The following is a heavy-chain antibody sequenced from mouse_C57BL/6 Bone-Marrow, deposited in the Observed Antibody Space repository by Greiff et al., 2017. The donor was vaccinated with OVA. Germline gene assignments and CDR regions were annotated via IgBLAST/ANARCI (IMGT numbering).Heavy chain of an antibody. J-gene: IGHJ2*01. D-gene: IGHD1-1*01. CDR1: GFNIKDYY. CDR3: TTGITRRCFDY. Sequence: VHVKQSGAELVRPGASVKLSCTASGFNIKDYYMHWVKQRPEQGLEWIGRIDPEDGDTEYAPKFQGKATMTADTSSNTAYLQLSSLTSEDTAVYYCTTGITRRCFDYWGQGTTLTVSS. CDR2: IDPEDGDT. V-gene: IGHV14-1*01.